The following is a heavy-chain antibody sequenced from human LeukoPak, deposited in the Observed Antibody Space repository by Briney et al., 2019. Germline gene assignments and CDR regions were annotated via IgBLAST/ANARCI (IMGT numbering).Heavy chain of an antibody. CDR3: AREYRPGYSSPWEY. J-gene: IGHJ4*02. CDR2: ISYDGSNK. V-gene: IGHV3-30*01. D-gene: IGHD6-19*01. CDR1: GFTFSSYA. Sequence: GGSLRLSCAASGFTFSSYAMHWVRQAPGKGLEWVAVISYDGSNKYYADSVEGRFTISRDNSKNTLYLQMNSLRAEDTAVYYCAREYRPGYSSPWEYWGQGTLVTVSS.